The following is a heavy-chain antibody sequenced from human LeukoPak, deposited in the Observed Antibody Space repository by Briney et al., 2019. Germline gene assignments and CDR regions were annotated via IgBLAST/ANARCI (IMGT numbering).Heavy chain of an antibody. D-gene: IGHD3-22*01. V-gene: IGHV3-23*01. CDR2: ISSGGGDT. CDR1: GFTFSSYA. J-gene: IGHJ4*02. CDR3: ASGKIRYYYDSSRPTSFDY. Sequence: GGSLRLSCAVSGFTFSSYAMSWVRQAPGKGLEWVSAISSGGGDTYHADSVKGRFTISRDNSKNTLYLQMNSLRAEDTAVYYCASGKIRYYYDSSRPTSFDYWGQGTLVTVSS.